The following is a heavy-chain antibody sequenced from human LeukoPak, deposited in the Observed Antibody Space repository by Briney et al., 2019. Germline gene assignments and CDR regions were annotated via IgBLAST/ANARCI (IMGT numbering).Heavy chain of an antibody. CDR1: GGPISNSNSY. Sequence: PSETLSLTCTVSGGPISNSNSYWGWVRQPPGKGLEWIGTIFYSGNTYYTPSLKSRVTISVDTSKNQFSLRLTSVTAADTAVYFCMRHEEEDGYNAKPFDFWGQGTLVTVSS. D-gene: IGHD5-24*01. J-gene: IGHJ4*02. CDR3: MRHEEEDGYNAKPFDF. CDR2: IFYSGNT. V-gene: IGHV4-39*01.